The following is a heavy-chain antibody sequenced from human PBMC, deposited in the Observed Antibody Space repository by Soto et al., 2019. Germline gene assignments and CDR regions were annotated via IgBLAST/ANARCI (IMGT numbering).Heavy chain of an antibody. CDR3: ARRDYYYGMDV. CDR2: IYYSGST. Sequence: SETLSLTCTVSGGSISSSSYYWGWIRQPPGKGLEWIGSIYYSGSTYYNPSLKSRVTISVDTSKNQFSLKLSSVTAADTAVYYCARRDYYYGMDVWGQGNTVT. V-gene: IGHV4-39*01. CDR1: GGSISSSSYY. J-gene: IGHJ6*02.